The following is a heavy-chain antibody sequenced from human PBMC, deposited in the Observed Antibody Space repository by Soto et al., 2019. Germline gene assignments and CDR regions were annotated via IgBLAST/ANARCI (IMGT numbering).Heavy chain of an antibody. J-gene: IGHJ4*02. CDR3: ASLRGSGTNYFFDY. D-gene: IGHD3-10*01. CDR1: GGSISKGDYY. Sequence: PSETPSPTCTFSGGSISKGDYYWSWIRQHPGKGLEWIGYIFYNGNAYYTPSLKSRITISVDTSENQFSLKLTSVTAADTAVYYCASLRGSGTNYFFDYWGQGTLVTVSS. CDR2: IFYNGNA. V-gene: IGHV4-31*03.